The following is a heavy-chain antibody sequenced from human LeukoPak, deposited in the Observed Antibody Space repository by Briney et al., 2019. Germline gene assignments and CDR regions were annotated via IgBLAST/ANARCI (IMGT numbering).Heavy chain of an antibody. Sequence: GGSLRLSCVASGFTFSNYAMGWVRQAPGKRPEWVSSLTDSGGTTYYVDSVKGRFAISRDNSKNTLYLHMNSLRAEDTAVYYCAKKRDAFDIWGQGTVVTVSS. CDR1: GFTFSNYA. CDR2: LTDSGGTT. D-gene: IGHD5-24*01. CDR3: AKKRDAFDI. J-gene: IGHJ3*02. V-gene: IGHV3-23*01.